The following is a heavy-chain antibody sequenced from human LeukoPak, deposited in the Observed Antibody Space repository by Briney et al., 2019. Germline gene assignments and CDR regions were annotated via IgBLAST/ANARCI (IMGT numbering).Heavy chain of an antibody. CDR1: GFTFSSSG. CDR2: IRYDGSNQ. V-gene: IGHV3-30*02. CDR3: AKIWEYLRQPSYYMDV. D-gene: IGHD3-3*01. J-gene: IGHJ6*03. Sequence: PGGSLRLSCAASGFTFSSSGMNWVRQAPGKGLEWVAFIRYDGSNQYYADSVKGRFTISRDNSKNKLYLQMDSLRAEDTAVYYCAKIWEYLRQPSYYMDVWGKGTTVTVSS.